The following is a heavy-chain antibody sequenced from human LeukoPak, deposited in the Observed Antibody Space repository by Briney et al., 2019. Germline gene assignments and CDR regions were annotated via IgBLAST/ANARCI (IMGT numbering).Heavy chain of an antibody. CDR3: ASSTGYSSGYLRIDY. J-gene: IGHJ4*02. D-gene: IGHD3-22*01. V-gene: IGHV4-39*01. CDR1: GGSISSSSYY. Sequence: SETLSHTCTVSGGSISSSSYYWGWIRQPPGKGLEWIGSIYYSGSTYYNPSLKSRVTISVDTSKNQFSLKLSSVTAADTAVYYCASSTGYSSGYLRIDYWGQGTLVTVSS. CDR2: IYYSGST.